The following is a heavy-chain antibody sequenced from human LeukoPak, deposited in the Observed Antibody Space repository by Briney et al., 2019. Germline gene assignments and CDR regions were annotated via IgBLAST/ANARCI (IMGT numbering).Heavy chain of an antibody. J-gene: IGHJ4*02. CDR1: GGSFSGYY. V-gene: IGHV4-34*01. D-gene: IGHD5-12*01. CDR3: ARDRVVATSWEFDY. Sequence: SETLSLTCAVYGGSFSGYYWSWIRQPPGKGLEWIGEINHSGSTNYNPSLKSRVTISVDTSKNQFSLNLTSVTAADTAVYFCARDRVVATSWEFDYWGQGTLVTVSS. CDR2: INHSGST.